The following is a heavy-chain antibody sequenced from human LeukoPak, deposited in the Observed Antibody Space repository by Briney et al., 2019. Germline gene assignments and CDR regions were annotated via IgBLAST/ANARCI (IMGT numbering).Heavy chain of an antibody. CDR2: IGGSGGNT. J-gene: IGHJ4*02. D-gene: IGHD3-3*01. CDR1: GFTFSNYA. V-gene: IGHV3-23*01. Sequence: PGGSLRLSCAASGFTFSNYAMSWVRQAPGKGLEWVSCIGGSGGNTFYADSVKGRFTMSRDNSKNTLHLQMNSLRAEDTAVYYCANFVWSGLSRTFNYWGQGTLVTVSS. CDR3: ANFVWSGLSRTFNY.